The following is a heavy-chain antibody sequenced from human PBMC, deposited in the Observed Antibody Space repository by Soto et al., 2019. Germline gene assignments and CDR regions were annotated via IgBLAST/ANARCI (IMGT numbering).Heavy chain of an antibody. J-gene: IGHJ4*02. CDR1: GGSISSSSYY. V-gene: IGHV4-39*07. Sequence: QLQLQESGPGLVKPSETLSLTCTVSGGSISSSSYYWGWIRQPPGKGLEWIGSIYYSGSTYYNPSLKSRVTISVDTSKNQFSLKLSSVTAADTAVYYCASTTYETRFDYWGQGTLVTVSS. CDR2: IYYSGST. CDR3: ASTTYETRFDY. D-gene: IGHD3-22*01.